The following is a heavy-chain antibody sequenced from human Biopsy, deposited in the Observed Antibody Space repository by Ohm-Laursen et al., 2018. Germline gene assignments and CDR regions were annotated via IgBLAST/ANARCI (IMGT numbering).Heavy chain of an antibody. V-gene: IGHV1-69*06. CDR1: GGTFSNNG. D-gene: IGHD1/OR15-1a*01. J-gene: IGHJ1*01. Sequence: SVKVSCKAPGGTFSNNGVNWVRQAPGQGLEWLGGNIPILGTGNYAQKFQDRVPVAEDTSTSTATMELRSLRSDDTAVYYGATKLTGYFHHWGQGTLVIVSS. CDR3: ATKLTGYFHH. CDR2: NIPILGTG.